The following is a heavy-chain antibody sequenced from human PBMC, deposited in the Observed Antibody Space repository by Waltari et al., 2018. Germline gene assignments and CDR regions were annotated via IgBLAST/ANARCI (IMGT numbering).Heavy chain of an antibody. CDR3: AKGRESSVWFLYHYYFMDV. V-gene: IGHV3-23*01. Sequence: EVELLESGGDLVQRGGSLSLSCVASGFTLRTDDMSWVRQSPGKGLEWVSSISGSGGTTDYAESVKGRFTVSRDNSRNTLYLQLRSLGTEDTAVYYCAKGRESSVWFLYHYYFMDVWGRGTTVTVSS. D-gene: IGHD6-19*01. CDR1: GFTLRTDD. J-gene: IGHJ6*03. CDR2: ISGSGGTT.